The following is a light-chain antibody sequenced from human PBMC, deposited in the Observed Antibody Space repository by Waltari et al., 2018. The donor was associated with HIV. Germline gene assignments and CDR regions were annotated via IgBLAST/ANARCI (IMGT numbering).Light chain of an antibody. V-gene: IGLV1-47*01. J-gene: IGLJ3*02. CDR1: SSNTGHDY. CDR3: AAWEDSLSGPV. CDR2: RSN. Sequence: QSVLTQPPSASGTPGQRVTIPSSGSSSNTGHDYVYCYQQLPGTAPKVLIYRSNQRPSGVPDRFSGSKSGTSASLAISGLRSEDEADYYCAAWEDSLSGPVFGGGTKLIVL.